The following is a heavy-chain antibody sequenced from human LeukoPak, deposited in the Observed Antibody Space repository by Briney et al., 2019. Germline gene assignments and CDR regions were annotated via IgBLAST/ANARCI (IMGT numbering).Heavy chain of an antibody. CDR2: IYSGGST. CDR1: GFTFSSYW. D-gene: IGHD2-8*01. CDR3: ARERSQMAFDY. Sequence: GGSLRLSCAASGFTFSSYWMSWVRQAPGKGLEWVSVIYSGGSTYYADSVKGRFTISRDNSKNTLYLQMNSLRAEDTAVYYCARERSQMAFDYWGQGTLVTVSS. V-gene: IGHV3-53*01. J-gene: IGHJ4*02.